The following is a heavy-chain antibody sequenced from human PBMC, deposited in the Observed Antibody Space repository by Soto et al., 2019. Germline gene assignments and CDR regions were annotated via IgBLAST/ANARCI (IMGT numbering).Heavy chain of an antibody. D-gene: IGHD5-12*01. CDR3: ARGSGYSGYDATYYYYYYMDV. CDR2: IYYSGST. CDR1: GGSISSYY. V-gene: IGHV4-59*01. Sequence: SETLSLTCIVTGGSISSYYWSWIRQPPGKGLEWIGYIYYSGSTNYNPSLKSRVTISVDTSKNQFSLKLSSVTAADTAVYYCARGSGYSGYDATYYYYYYMDVWGKGTTVT. J-gene: IGHJ6*03.